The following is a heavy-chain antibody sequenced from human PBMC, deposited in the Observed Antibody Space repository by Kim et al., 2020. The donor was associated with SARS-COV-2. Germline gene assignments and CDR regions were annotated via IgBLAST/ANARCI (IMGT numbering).Heavy chain of an antibody. V-gene: IGHV1-18*01. Sequence: ASVKVSCKASGYTFTSYGISWVRQAPGQGLEWMGWISAYNGNTNYAQKLQGRVTMTTDTSTSTAYMELRSLRSDDTAVYYCARHPGITIFGVGPNWYFDLWVRGALVTVAS. CDR3: ARHPGITIFGVGPNWYFDL. CDR1: GYTFTSYG. D-gene: IGHD3-3*01. CDR2: ISAYNGNT. J-gene: IGHJ2*01.